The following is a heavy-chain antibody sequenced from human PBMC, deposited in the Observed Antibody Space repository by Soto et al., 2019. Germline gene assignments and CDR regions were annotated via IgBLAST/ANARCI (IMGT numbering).Heavy chain of an antibody. CDR1: GYNFANNG. Sequence: ASVKVSCKASGYNFANNGITWVRQAPGQGLEWMGWINPNSGGTNYAQKFQGRVTMTRDTSISTAYMELSRLRSDDTAVYYCARSSSPNWFDPWGQGTLVTVSS. V-gene: IGHV1-2*02. CDR3: ARSSSPNWFDP. D-gene: IGHD6-13*01. J-gene: IGHJ5*02. CDR2: INPNSGGT.